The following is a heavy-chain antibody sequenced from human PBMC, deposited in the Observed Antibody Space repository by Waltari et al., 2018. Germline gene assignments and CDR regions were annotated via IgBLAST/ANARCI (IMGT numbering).Heavy chain of an antibody. CDR3: AREDIVATKVFDD. CDR2: SNCNNGDR. Sequence: QVQLVQSGAEGKKPGASVKVSCKTSGYTFTAYYIHWVRQAPGQGLEWRGWSNCNNGDRDYAQKIRGRVTMTRETSLTTVYMERKRLTSDGTAVYYCAREDIVATKVFDDWGHGTLVTVSS. V-gene: IGHV1-2*02. CDR1: GYTFTAYY. D-gene: IGHD5-12*01. J-gene: IGHJ4*01.